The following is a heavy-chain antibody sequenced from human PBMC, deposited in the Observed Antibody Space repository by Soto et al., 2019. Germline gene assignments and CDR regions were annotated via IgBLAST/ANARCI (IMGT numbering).Heavy chain of an antibody. V-gene: IGHV1-24*01. D-gene: IGHD3-10*01. CDR1: GYTLTESS. Sequence: ASAEVSCKVSGYTLTESSMHWVRQAPGKGLEWMGGFDPEDGETIYAQKFQGRVTMTEDTSTDTAYMELSSLRSEDTAVYYCATRRPKSYGSPFDFDYWGQGTLVTVSS. CDR3: ATRRPKSYGSPFDFDY. J-gene: IGHJ4*02. CDR2: FDPEDGET.